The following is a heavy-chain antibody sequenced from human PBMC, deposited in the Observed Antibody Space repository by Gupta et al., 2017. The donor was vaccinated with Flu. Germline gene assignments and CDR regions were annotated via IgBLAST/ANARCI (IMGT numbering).Heavy chain of an antibody. Sequence: QVQLVQSGAEVKKPGSSVKVSCKVSGDALNRYCISWVRQVPGQGLEWLGGIIPIFGTTNYAGKFRGRVTITADKATSTIYMDLSSLTSEDTAIYYCTREPSHYDSVEGAMGVWGRGTAVTVSS. V-gene: IGHV1-69*06. CDR2: IIPIFGTT. J-gene: IGHJ6*02. D-gene: IGHD3-22*01. CDR1: GDALNRYC. CDR3: TREPSHYDSVEGAMGV.